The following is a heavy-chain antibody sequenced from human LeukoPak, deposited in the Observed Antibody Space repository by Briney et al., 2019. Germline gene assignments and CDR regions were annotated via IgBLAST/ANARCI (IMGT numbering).Heavy chain of an antibody. CDR1: GFTFSSYE. CDR3: AELGITMIGGV. D-gene: IGHD3-10*02. J-gene: IGHJ6*04. V-gene: IGHV3-48*03. CDR2: ISSSGSTI. Sequence: GGSLRLSCAASGFTFSSYEMNWVRQAPGKGLEWVSYISSSGSTIYYADSVNGRFTISRENDKNSLYLQMNSLRAEDTAVYYCAELGITMIGGVWGKGTTVTVSS.